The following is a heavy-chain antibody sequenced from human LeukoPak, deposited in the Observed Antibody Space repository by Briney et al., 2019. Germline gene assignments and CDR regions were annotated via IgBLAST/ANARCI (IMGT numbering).Heavy chain of an antibody. CDR2: IFYSGST. Sequence: SETLSLTCTVSGGSISTSNYYWGWIRQPPGKGLEWIGNIFYSGSTYYSPSLKSRVTISVDTSKKQFSLKLSSVTAADTAFYYCARYIVSYPHDAFDIWGQGTMVTVSS. D-gene: IGHD1-26*01. J-gene: IGHJ3*02. CDR3: ARYIVSYPHDAFDI. CDR1: GGSISTSNYY. V-gene: IGHV4-39*07.